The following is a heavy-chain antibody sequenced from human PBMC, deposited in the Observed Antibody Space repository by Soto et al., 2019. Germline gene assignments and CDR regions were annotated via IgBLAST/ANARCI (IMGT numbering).Heavy chain of an antibody. CDR2: IYYSGST. CDR1: GGSISSGDYY. J-gene: IGHJ6*02. CDR3: ARVSYGGNSAKPGVYYYGMDV. V-gene: IGHV4-30-4*01. Sequence: SETLSLTCTVSGGSISSGDYYWSWIRQPPGKGLEWIGYIYYSGSTYHNPSPKSRVTISVDTSKNQFSLKLSSVTAADTAVYYCARVSYGGNSAKPGVYYYGMDVWGQGTTVTVSS. D-gene: IGHD4-17*01.